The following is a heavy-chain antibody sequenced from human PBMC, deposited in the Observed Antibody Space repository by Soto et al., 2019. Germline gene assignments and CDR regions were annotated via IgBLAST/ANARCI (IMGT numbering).Heavy chain of an antibody. Sequence: GGSLRLSCAASGFTFSSYSMNWVRQAPGKGLEWVSSISSSSSYIYYADSVKGRFTISRDNAKNSLYLQMNSLRAEDTAVYYCARDSPNCSGGSCYSDAFDIWGQGTMVTVSS. J-gene: IGHJ3*02. CDR2: ISSSSSYI. V-gene: IGHV3-21*01. CDR3: ARDSPNCSGGSCYSDAFDI. D-gene: IGHD2-15*01. CDR1: GFTFSSYS.